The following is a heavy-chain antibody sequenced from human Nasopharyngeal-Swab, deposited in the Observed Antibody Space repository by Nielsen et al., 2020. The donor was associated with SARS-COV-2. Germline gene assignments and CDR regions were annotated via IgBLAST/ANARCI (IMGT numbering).Heavy chain of an antibody. CDR1: GYTFTNYA. J-gene: IGHJ4*02. CDR3: AREGDASVPGTLFDY. V-gene: IGHV7-4-1*02. CDR2: INTNTGNP. Sequence: ASVKVSCKASGYTFTNYALNWVRQAPGQGLEWMGWINTNTGNPTYAQGFTGRFVFSLDTSVSTAYLQISGLKSEDTAVYRYAREGDASVPGTLFDYWGQGTQVTVSS. D-gene: IGHD6-19*01.